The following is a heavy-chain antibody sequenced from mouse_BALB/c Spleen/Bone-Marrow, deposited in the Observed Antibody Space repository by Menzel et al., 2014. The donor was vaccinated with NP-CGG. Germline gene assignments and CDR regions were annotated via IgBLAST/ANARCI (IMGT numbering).Heavy chain of an antibody. CDR2: LSNGGGST. CDR3: ARHGVRREWYFDV. CDR1: GFTFSRYT. J-gene: IGHJ1*01. Sequence: EVKLVESGGGLVQPGGSLKLSCAASGFTFSRYTMSWVRQTPEKRLEWVAYLSNGGGSTYYPDTDTVKGRFTISRDNAKNTLYLQMSSLKSEDTAMYYCARHGVRREWYFDVWGAGTTVTVSS. V-gene: IGHV5-12-2*01.